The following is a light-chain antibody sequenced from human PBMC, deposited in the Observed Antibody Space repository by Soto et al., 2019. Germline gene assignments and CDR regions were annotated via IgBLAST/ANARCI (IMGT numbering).Light chain of an antibody. CDR2: EVT. CDR1: SSDVGGHNF. V-gene: IGLV2-8*01. J-gene: IGLJ2*01. Sequence: QSVLTQPPSASGSPGQSVTISCTGTSSDVGGHNFVSWYQQHPGKAPKFLIYEVTKRPSGVPDRFSGSKSGITASLTVSGLQADDEAYYYCSAYAGNNNPVIFGGGTQLTVL. CDR3: SAYAGNNNPVI.